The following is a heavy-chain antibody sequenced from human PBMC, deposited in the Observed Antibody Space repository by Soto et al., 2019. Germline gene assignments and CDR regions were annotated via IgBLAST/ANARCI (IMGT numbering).Heavy chain of an antibody. CDR3: AKDIWVAHY. CDR1: GFTFSSHT. D-gene: IGHD2-15*01. V-gene: IGHV3-23*01. Sequence: GGSLRLSCAASGFTFSSHTMIWVRQAPGKGLEWVSAISGSADIIYYADSVKGRFTISRDNSKNTLYLQMNGLRAEDTAVYYCAKDIWVAHYWGQGTLVTVSS. J-gene: IGHJ4*02. CDR2: ISGSADII.